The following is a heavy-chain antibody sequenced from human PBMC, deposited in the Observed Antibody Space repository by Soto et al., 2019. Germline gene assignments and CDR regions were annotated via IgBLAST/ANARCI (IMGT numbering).Heavy chain of an antibody. CDR2: IYYSGST. CDR3: AETSRWFGEIASQIIGKDV. J-gene: IGHJ6*02. V-gene: IGHV4-39*01. Sequence: PSETLSLTCTVSGGSISSSSYYWGWIRQPPGKGLEWIGSIYYSGSTYYNPSLKSRVTISVDTSKNQFSLKLSSVTAADTAVYYCAETSRWFGEIASQIIGKDVWGEGSTDTV. CDR1: GGSISSSSYY. D-gene: IGHD3-10*01.